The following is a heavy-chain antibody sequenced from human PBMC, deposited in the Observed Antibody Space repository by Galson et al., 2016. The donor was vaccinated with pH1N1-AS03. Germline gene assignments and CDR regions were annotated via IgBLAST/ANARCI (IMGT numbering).Heavy chain of an antibody. Sequence: LSLTCTLSGGSVSSGGYYWSWLRQPPGESLEWIAYIYYTWATNYNPSLKSRVTITRNTYKNQFSLNLSSVTAADTAVYFCGRERVYSEIRHPFALWGQGTMVTVSS. CDR3: GRERVYSEIRHPFAL. V-gene: IGHV4-61*08. D-gene: IGHD3-22*01. CDR2: IYYTWAT. CDR1: GGSVSSGGYY. J-gene: IGHJ3*01.